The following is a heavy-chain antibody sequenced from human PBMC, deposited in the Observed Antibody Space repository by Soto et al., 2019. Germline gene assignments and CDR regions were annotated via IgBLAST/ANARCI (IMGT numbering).Heavy chain of an antibody. CDR3: AVTTGY. Sequence: QVRVVQAGAEVKKPGASVKVSCKTSGYTFTDYDINWVRPAPAQGLEWMGWVSPDHGNAGYAQQFQGRVTMTSDTSISTVFMELTNLRSAATAVYYCAVTTGYWGQGTKVTVSS. J-gene: IGHJ4*02. CDR1: GYTFTDYD. V-gene: IGHV1-8*01. CDR2: VSPDHGNA. D-gene: IGHD4-17*01.